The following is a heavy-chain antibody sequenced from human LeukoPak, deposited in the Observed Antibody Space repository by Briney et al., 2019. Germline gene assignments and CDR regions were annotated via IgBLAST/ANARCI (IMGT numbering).Heavy chain of an antibody. J-gene: IGHJ4*02. D-gene: IGHD1-14*01. CDR2: ISSSSSYT. CDR1: GFTFSDYY. V-gene: IGHV3-11*06. CDR3: ARLGWATEPLDY. Sequence: PGGSLRLSCAASGFTFSDYYMSWIRQAPGKGLEWVSYISSSSSYTNYADSVKGRFTISRDNAKNSLYLQMNSLRAEDTAVYYCARLGWATEPLDYWGQGTLVTVSS.